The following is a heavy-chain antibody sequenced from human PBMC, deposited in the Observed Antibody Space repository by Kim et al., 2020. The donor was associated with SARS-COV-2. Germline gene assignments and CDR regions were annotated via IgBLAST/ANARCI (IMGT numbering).Heavy chain of an antibody. CDR2: ISYDGSNK. Sequence: GGSLRLSCAASGFTFSSYAMHWVRQAPAKGLEWVAVISYDGSNKYYADSVKGRFTISRDNSKNTLYLQMNSLRAEDTAVYYCARDQEWIAAAGTVDYWG. CDR3: ARDQEWIAAAGTVDY. V-gene: IGHV3-30-3*01. CDR1: GFTFSSYA. J-gene: IGHJ4*01. D-gene: IGHD6-13*01.